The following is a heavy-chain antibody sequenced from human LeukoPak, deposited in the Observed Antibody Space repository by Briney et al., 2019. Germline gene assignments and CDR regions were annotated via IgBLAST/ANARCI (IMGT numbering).Heavy chain of an antibody. Sequence: GGSLRLSCAASGFTFSNYAMHWVRQAPGKGLEWVTVISYDGSNKYYADSVKGRFTISKDNSKNTLFLQMNSLRAEDTAVLYCARDDYYDSSGYYLPLDHWGQGTLVTVSS. V-gene: IGHV3-30*04. CDR1: GFTFSNYA. J-gene: IGHJ4*02. CDR2: ISYDGSNK. CDR3: ARDDYYDSSGYYLPLDH. D-gene: IGHD3-22*01.